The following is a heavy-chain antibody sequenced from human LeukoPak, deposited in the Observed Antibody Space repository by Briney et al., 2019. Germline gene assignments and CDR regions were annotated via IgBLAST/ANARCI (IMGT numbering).Heavy chain of an antibody. J-gene: IGHJ3*02. D-gene: IGHD5-12*01. CDR3: AKGRVIVATIPAFDI. Sequence: GGSLRLLCGASGFTFDDYAMHWVRPAPGKGLEWVSGISWNSGSIGYADSVKGRFTISRDNAKNSLYLQMNSLRAEDTALYYCAKGRVIVATIPAFDIWGQGTMVTVSS. CDR2: ISWNSGSI. V-gene: IGHV3-9*01. CDR1: GFTFDDYA.